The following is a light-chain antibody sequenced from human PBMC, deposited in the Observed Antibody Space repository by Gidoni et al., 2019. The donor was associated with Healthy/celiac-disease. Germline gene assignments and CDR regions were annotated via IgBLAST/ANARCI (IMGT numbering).Light chain of an antibody. Sequence: DIQMTQSPSSLSTSVGDRVTITCRASQSISSSLNWYQHKPGKAPNLLIYAASSLQSGVPSRFSGRGSGTDFTLTISSLQPEDFATYYCQQSESTPWTFGQGTKVEIK. CDR1: QSISSS. CDR3: QQSESTPWT. CDR2: AAS. V-gene: IGKV1-39*01. J-gene: IGKJ1*01.